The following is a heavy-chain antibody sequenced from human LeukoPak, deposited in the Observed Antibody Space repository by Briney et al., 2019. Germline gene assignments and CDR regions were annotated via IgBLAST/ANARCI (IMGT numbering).Heavy chain of an antibody. J-gene: IGHJ4*02. CDR1: GYTFTSYV. CDR2: INAGNGNT. CDR3: ARNTIFGRDNDDY. Sequence: ASVKVSCKASGYTFTSYVMHWVRQAPGQRLEWMGWINAGNGNTKYSQKFQGRVTITRDTSASTAYMELSSLRSEDTAVYYCARNTIFGRDNDDYWGQGTLVTVSS. V-gene: IGHV1-3*01. D-gene: IGHD3-3*01.